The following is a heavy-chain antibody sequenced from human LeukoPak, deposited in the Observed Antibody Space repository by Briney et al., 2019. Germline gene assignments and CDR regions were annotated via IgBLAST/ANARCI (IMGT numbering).Heavy chain of an antibody. CDR2: VSYSGST. V-gene: IGHV4-59*08. CDR3: ARHTPVRLSSGYYYALDV. J-gene: IGHJ6*02. CDR1: GGSIRGYY. Sequence: SSETLSLTCTVSGGSIRGYYWSWIRQPPGKGLEYIGYVSYSGSTDYKPSLKSRVTISVDTSKNQFSLRLSSVTAADTAVYYCARHTPVRLSSGYYYALDVWGQGTTVTVSS.